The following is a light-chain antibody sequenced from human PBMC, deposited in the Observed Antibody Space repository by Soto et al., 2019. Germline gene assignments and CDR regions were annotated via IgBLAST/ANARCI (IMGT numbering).Light chain of an antibody. J-gene: IGLJ1*01. Sequence: QSVLTQPASVSGSPGQSITISCTGTSSDVGGYNFVSWYQQYPGKAPKLMIHDVTSRPSGVSNRFSGSKSGTTASLTISGFRAEDGADYYCCSYTSRPFFVVAPGTRVTAL. CDR2: DVT. CDR1: SSDVGGYNF. CDR3: CSYTSRPFFV. V-gene: IGLV2-14*01.